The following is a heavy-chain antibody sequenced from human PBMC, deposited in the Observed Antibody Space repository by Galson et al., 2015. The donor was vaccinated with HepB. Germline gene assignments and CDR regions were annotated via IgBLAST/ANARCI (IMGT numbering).Heavy chain of an antibody. CDR3: ARDLTVTTDNSFDI. J-gene: IGHJ3*02. CDR2: IAHDETYR. Sequence: WVRQAPGKGLEWLAVIAHDETYRDHADSVKGRFTISRDNSRNTLYLHVDGLRAEDTAVYYCARDLTVTTDNSFDIWGQGTLVTVSS. V-gene: IGHV3-33*05. D-gene: IGHD4-17*01.